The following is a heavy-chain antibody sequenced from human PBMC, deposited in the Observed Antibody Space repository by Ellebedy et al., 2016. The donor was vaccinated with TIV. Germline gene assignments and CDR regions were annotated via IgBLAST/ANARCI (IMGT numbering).Heavy chain of an antibody. CDR2: IIGDGTTT. J-gene: IGHJ4*02. CDR3: AREYYYKSGGPGNY. V-gene: IGHV3-74*03. Sequence: GESLKISCAVSGFTFSSYWMQWVRQAPGKGLVWVSGIIGDGTTTTYAASVKGRFTISRDNAKNSLYLQMDSLGADDTAVYYCAREYYYKSGGPGNYWGQGILVTVSS. CDR1: GFTFSSYW. D-gene: IGHD3-22*01.